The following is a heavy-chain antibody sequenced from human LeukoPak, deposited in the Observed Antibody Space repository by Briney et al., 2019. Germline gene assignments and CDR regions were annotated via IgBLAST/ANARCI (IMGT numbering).Heavy chain of an antibody. V-gene: IGHV3-48*04. CDR1: GFTFSSYS. CDR2: ISSSSSTI. CDR3: ARIHMGDAFDI. D-gene: IGHD3-16*01. Sequence: PGGSLRLSCAASGFTFSSYSMNWVRQAPGKGLEWGSYISSSSSTIYYADSVKGRFTISRDNAKNSLYLQMNSLRAEDTAVYYCARIHMGDAFDIWGQGTMVTVSS. J-gene: IGHJ3*02.